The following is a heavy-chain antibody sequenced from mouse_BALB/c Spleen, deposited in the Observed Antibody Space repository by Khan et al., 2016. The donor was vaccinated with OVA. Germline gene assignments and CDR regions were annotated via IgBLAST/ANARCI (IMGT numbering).Heavy chain of an antibody. D-gene: IGHD3-3*01. CDR2: IYPGTDNI. Sequence: QVQLKQSGAELVRPGTSVKLSCKTSGYIFTSYWIHWVKQRSGQGLEWIGWIYPGTDNINYNEKFKDKATLTADKSSNTAYMQLSSLKSEDSDVYFCAREDAVYHFDHWGQGTILKVSS. CDR3: AREDAVYHFDH. CDR1: GYIFTSYW. J-gene: IGHJ2*01. V-gene: IGHV1S132*01.